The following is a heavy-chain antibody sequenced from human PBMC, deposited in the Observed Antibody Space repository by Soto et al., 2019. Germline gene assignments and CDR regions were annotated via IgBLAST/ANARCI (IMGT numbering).Heavy chain of an antibody. D-gene: IGHD3-22*01. CDR1: GGTFSSYA. J-gene: IGHJ4*02. V-gene: IGHV1-69*13. CDR3: AREFAEYYYDSSGYYVY. CDR2: IIPIFGTA. Sequence: SVKVSCKASGGTFSSYAISWVRQAPGQGLEWMGGIIPIFGTANYAQKFQGRVTITADESTSTAYMELSSLRSEDTAVYYCAREFAEYYYDSSGYYVYWGQGTLVTVSS.